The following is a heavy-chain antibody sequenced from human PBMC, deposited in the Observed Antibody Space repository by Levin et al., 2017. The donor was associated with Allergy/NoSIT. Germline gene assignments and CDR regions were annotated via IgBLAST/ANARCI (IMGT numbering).Heavy chain of an antibody. CDR2: IYPADSET. CDR3: ARALYSGYESFDS. CDR1: GYRFTSYW. J-gene: IGHJ4*02. Sequence: GGSLRLSCQGSGYRFTSYWVGWVRQMPGKGLEWMGVIYPADSETTYSPSFEGQVTISADKSISTAYLQWSSLKASDTAMYYCARALYSGYESFDSWGQGTLVTVSS. D-gene: IGHD5-12*01. V-gene: IGHV5-51*01.